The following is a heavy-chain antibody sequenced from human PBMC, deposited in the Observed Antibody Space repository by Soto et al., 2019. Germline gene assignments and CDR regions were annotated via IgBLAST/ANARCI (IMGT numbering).Heavy chain of an antibody. V-gene: IGHV1-58*01. CDR1: GFTFTSSA. CDR3: AADTIPYYGMDV. D-gene: IGHD1-1*01. Sequence: ASVKVSCKASGFTFTSSAVQWVRQARGQRLEWIGWIVVGSGNTNYAQKFQERVTITRDMSTSTAYMELSSLRSEDTAVYYCAADTIPYYGMDVWGQGTTVTVSS. CDR2: IVVGSGNT. J-gene: IGHJ6*02.